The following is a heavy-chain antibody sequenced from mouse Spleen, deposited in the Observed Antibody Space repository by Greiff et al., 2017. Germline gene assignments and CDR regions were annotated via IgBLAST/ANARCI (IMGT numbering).Heavy chain of an antibody. CDR1: GYTFTDYE. J-gene: IGHJ2*01. CDR3: TREDYDPCDY. CDR2: IDPETGGT. D-gene: IGHD2-4*01. Sequence: QVQLQQSGAELVRPGASVTLSCKASGYTFTDYEMHWVKQTPVHGLEWIGAIDPETGGTAYNQKFKGKATLTADKSSSTAYMELRSLTSEDSAVYYCTREDYDPCDYWGQGTTLTVSS. V-gene: IGHV1-15*01.